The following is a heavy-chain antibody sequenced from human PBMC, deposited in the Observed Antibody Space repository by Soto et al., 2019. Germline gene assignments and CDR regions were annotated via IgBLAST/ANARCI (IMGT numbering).Heavy chain of an antibody. V-gene: IGHV5-51*01. J-gene: IGHJ4*02. D-gene: IGHD5-18*01. CDR1: GYTFSSYW. Sequence: PGESLKISCRGSGYTFSSYWIAWVRQVPGKGLEWMGIIYPGDSETTYSPSFQGQVTISVDKSISTAYLQWSSLKASDTARYYCARRVTLRGYRHTIDYWGQGTLVTVSS. CDR3: ARRVTLRGYRHTIDY. CDR2: IYPGDSET.